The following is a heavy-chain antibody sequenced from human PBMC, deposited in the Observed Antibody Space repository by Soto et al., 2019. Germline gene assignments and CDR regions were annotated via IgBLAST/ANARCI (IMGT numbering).Heavy chain of an antibody. CDR2: IYWDDEK. V-gene: IGHV2-5*02. CDR1: GFSLTTSGVG. J-gene: IGHJ3*02. CDR3: AHRLYASSDDAFDI. D-gene: IGHD6-6*01. Sequence: QITLKESGPTLVKPTPTLTLTCTFSGFSLTTSGVGVGWIRQPPGTALEWLALIYWDDEKRYSPSLHSRLTITKDTSKNQVDLTVTNMNPADTDTYDGAHRLYASSDDAFDIWGQGTMVYVSS.